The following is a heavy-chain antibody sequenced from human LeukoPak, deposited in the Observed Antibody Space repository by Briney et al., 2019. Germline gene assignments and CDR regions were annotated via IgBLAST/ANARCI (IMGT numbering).Heavy chain of an antibody. J-gene: IGHJ4*02. Sequence: GGSLRLSCAASGFTFSNYAMHWVRQAPGKGLEWVPVISYDGSNKYYADSVKGRFTISRDNSKNTLYLQMNSLRAEDTAVFYCARDRSSYEYYFDHWGQGTLVTVSS. D-gene: IGHD5-12*01. V-gene: IGHV3-30-3*01. CDR2: ISYDGSNK. CDR1: GFTFSNYA. CDR3: ARDRSSYEYYFDH.